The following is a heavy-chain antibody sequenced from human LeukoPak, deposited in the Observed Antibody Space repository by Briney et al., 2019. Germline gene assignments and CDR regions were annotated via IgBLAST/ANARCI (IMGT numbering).Heavy chain of an antibody. Sequence: GGSLRLSCAASGFTFSSYGMHWVRQAPGKGLEWISANSGSGGSTYYADSVKGRFTISRDNSKNTLYLQMNSLRAEDTAVYYCAKARSGGLFDYWGQGTLVTVSS. CDR2: NSGSGGST. V-gene: IGHV3-23*01. J-gene: IGHJ4*02. CDR3: AKARSGGLFDY. CDR1: GFTFSSYG. D-gene: IGHD1-14*01.